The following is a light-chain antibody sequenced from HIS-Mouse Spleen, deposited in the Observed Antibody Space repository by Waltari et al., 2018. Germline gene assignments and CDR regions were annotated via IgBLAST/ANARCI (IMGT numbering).Light chain of an antibody. CDR3: QQYYSYPPYT. J-gene: IGKJ2*01. Sequence: AIRMTQSPSSFSASTGDRVTITCRVSQGISSYLAWYKQKPGKAPNLLIYSSSTLQSGVPSRFSGSGSGTDFTLTIICLQSEDFATYYCQQYYSYPPYTFGQGTKLEIK. V-gene: IGKV1-8*01. CDR2: SSS. CDR1: QGISSY.